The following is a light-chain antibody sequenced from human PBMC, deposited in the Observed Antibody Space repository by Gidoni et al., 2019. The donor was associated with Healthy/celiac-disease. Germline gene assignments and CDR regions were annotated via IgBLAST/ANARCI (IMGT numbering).Light chain of an antibody. CDR1: QSCLYSSNNKNY. J-gene: IGKJ2*01. CDR2: WAS. Sequence: DIVMTQSPDSLAVSLGERATINCKSSQSCLYSSNNKNYLAWYQQKPGQPPKLLIYWASTRESGVPDRFSGSGSGTDFTLTISSLQAEDVAVYYCQQYYSTPPTFGQGTKLEIK. V-gene: IGKV4-1*01. CDR3: QQYYSTPPT.